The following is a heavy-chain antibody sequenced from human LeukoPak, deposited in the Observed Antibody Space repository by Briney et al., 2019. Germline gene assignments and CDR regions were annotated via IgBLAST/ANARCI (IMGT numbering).Heavy chain of an antibody. CDR1: GFTFSSYA. CDR3: AREDSGTYYYFDY. V-gene: IGHV3-30-3*01. J-gene: IGHJ4*02. D-gene: IGHD1-26*01. Sequence: TGGSLRLSCAASGFTFSSYAMHWVRQAPGKGLEWVAVISYDGSNKYYADSVKGRFTISRDNSKNTLYLQMNSLRAEDTAVYYCAREDSGTYYYFDYWGQGTLVTVSS. CDR2: ISYDGSNK.